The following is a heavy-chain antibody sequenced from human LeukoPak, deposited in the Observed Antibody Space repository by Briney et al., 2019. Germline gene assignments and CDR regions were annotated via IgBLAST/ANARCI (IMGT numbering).Heavy chain of an antibody. V-gene: IGHV1-46*03. Sequence: GASVKVSCKASGYTFTSYYMHWVRQAPGQGLEWMGIINPSGGSTSYAQKFQGRVTMTRDTSTSTVYMELSSLRSEDTAVHYCARDLGGYSYGSYFDYWGQGTLVTVSS. CDR2: INPSGGST. CDR3: ARDLGGYSYGSYFDY. J-gene: IGHJ4*02. CDR1: GYTFTSYY. D-gene: IGHD5-18*01.